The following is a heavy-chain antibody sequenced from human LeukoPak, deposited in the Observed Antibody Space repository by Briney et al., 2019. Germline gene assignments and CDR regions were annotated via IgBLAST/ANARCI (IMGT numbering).Heavy chain of an antibody. Sequence: SETLSLTCTVSGGSISSYYWSWIRQPLGKGLEWIGDIYYSGSTNYNPSLKSRVTISVDTSKNQFSLKLSSVTAADTAVYYCARDRSYYYDSSGYQAMFDYWGQGTLVTVSS. CDR3: ARDRSYYYDSSGYQAMFDY. V-gene: IGHV4-59*01. J-gene: IGHJ4*02. CDR1: GGSISSYY. CDR2: IYYSGST. D-gene: IGHD3-22*01.